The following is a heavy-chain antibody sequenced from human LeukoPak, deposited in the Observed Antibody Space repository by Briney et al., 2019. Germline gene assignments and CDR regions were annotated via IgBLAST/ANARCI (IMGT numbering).Heavy chain of an antibody. CDR2: IIPIFGTA. CDR3: ARGYSSQYYYYMDV. J-gene: IGHJ6*03. V-gene: IGHV1-69*06. CDR1: GGTFSSYA. Sequence: RASVKVSCKASGGTFSSYAISWVRQAPGQGLEWMGGIIPIFGTANYAQKFQGRVTITADKSTSTAYMELSSLRSEDTAVYYCARGYSSQYYYYMDVWGKGTTVTVSS. D-gene: IGHD6-13*01.